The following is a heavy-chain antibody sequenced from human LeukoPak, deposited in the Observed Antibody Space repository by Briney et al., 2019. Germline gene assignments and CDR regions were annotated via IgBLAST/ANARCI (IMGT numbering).Heavy chain of an antibody. CDR1: GGSISSYY. CDR3: ARERNGQIDY. J-gene: IGHJ4*02. V-gene: IGHV4-59*01. Sequence: PSETLSLTRTVSGGSISSYYWSWIRQPPGKGLEWIGYIYYSGSTNYNPSLKSRVTISVDTSKNQFSLKLSSVTAADTAVYYCARERNGQIDYWGQGTLVTVSS. CDR2: IYYSGST. D-gene: IGHD1-1*01.